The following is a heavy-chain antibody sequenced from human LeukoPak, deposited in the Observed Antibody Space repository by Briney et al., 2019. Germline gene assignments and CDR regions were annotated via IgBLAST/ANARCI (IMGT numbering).Heavy chain of an antibody. Sequence: GGSLRLSCAASGFTFSSYEMNWVRQAPGKGLEWVSYISSSGSTIYYADSVKGRFTISRDNAKNSLYLQMNSLRAEDTAVYYCARAYKPRLQYYDILTGYRGYFDYWGQGTLVTVSS. V-gene: IGHV3-48*03. CDR1: GFTFSSYE. CDR2: ISSSGSTI. CDR3: ARAYKPRLQYYDILTGYRGYFDY. J-gene: IGHJ4*02. D-gene: IGHD3-9*01.